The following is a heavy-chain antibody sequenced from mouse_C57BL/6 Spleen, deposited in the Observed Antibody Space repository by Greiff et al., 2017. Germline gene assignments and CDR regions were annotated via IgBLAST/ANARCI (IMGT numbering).Heavy chain of an antibody. J-gene: IGHJ1*03. Sequence: QVQLQQPGTELVKPGASVKLSCKASGYTFTSYWMHWVKQRPGQGLEWIGKINPSNGGTNYNEKFKGKATLTVDKSSSTAYMQLSSLTSEDSAVYYCARFGSYVGYFDVWGTGTTVTVSS. D-gene: IGHD1-1*02. V-gene: IGHV1-53*01. CDR3: ARFGSYVGYFDV. CDR2: INPSNGGT. CDR1: GYTFTSYW.